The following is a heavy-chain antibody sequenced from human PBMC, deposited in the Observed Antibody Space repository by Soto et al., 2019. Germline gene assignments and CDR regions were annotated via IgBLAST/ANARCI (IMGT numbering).Heavy chain of an antibody. CDR2: IIPIFGTA. V-gene: IGHV1-69*13. J-gene: IGHJ1*01. Sequence: GASVKVSCKASGGTFSSYAISWVRQAPGQGLEWMGGIIPIFGTANYAQKFQGRVTITADESTSTAYMELNSLRAEDTAVYYCVPYIPAAGTRYFQHWGQGTLVTVSS. CDR1: GGTFSSYA. D-gene: IGHD6-13*01. CDR3: VPYIPAAGTRYFQH.